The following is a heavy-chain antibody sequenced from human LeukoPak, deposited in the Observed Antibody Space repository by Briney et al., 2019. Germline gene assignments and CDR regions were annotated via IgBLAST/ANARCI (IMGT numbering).Heavy chain of an antibody. CDR1: GGSISSYY. Sequence: PSETLSLTCTVSGGSISSYYWSWIRQPPGKGLEWIGYIYYRGSTSYNPSLKSRVTMSVDTSKNQFSLKLSSVTAADTAVYYCAEGGQWLRVWGQGTLVTVSS. V-gene: IGHV4-59*12. CDR2: IYYRGST. CDR3: AEGGQWLRV. D-gene: IGHD6-19*01. J-gene: IGHJ4*02.